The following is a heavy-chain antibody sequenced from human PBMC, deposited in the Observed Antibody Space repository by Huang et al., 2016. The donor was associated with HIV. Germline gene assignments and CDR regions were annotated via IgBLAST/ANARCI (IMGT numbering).Heavy chain of an antibody. J-gene: IGHJ4*02. CDR2: IYYKGNT. CDR3: ARAHYDFCGGHRPMYFFDQ. D-gene: IGHD3-3*01. V-gene: IGHV4-59*11. CDR1: GGSISTHY. Sequence: QVQLQESGPGLVKPSETLSLTCTVSGGSISTHYWSWIRQPPGKGLEWIGSIYYKGNTNYNPALKNRMTISVETSKDKLALKVSSVTAADTALYYCARAHYDFCGGHRPMYFFDQWGQGTLVTVSS.